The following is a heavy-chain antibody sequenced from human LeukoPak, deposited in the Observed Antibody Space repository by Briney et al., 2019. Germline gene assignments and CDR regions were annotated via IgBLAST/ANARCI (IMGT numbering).Heavy chain of an antibody. Sequence: ASVKVSCKVSGYTFTDYYMHWVPQAPGKGLEWMGLVDPEDGETIYAEKFQGRVTITADTSTDTAYMELSSLRSEDTAVYYCATVTSGSYFDYWGQGTLVTVSS. CDR3: ATVTSGSYFDY. V-gene: IGHV1-69-2*01. CDR1: GYTFTDYY. CDR2: VDPEDGET. J-gene: IGHJ4*02. D-gene: IGHD1-26*01.